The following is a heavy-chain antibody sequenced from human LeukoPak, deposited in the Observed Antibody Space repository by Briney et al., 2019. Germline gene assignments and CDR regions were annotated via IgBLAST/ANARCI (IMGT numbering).Heavy chain of an antibody. J-gene: IGHJ4*01. CDR3: ARYYGSHIYCISY. CDR2: INHSGAI. D-gene: IGHD3-10*01. CDR1: GASFSANH. V-gene: IGHV4-34*01. Sequence: SQTLALTCAFYGASFSANHWVWIPQPPGKGLEWIGEINHSGAITYKPSLKSRPTISADASKNQCCLRLSSVTAADTAVYYCARYYGSHIYCISYCGQGTLVTVSS.